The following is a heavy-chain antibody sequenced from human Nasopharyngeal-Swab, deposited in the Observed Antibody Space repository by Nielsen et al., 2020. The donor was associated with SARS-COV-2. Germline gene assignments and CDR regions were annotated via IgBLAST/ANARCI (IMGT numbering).Heavy chain of an antibody. V-gene: IGHV3-7*03. CDR3: ARRQYGDYYYYYGMDV. J-gene: IGHJ6*02. CDR1: GFTFSSSW. CDR2: RKQDGSEK. Sequence: GESLKIPCAASGFTFSSSWMIWVRQAPGTGLEWVANRKQDGSEKYYVDSVKGRFTISRDNAKNSLYLQMNSLRAEDTAVYYCARRQYGDYYYYYGMDVWGQGTTVTVSS. D-gene: IGHD4-17*01.